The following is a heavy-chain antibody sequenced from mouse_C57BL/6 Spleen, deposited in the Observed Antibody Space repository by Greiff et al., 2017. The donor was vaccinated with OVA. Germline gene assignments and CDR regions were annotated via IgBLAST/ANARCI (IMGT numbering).Heavy chain of an antibody. V-gene: IGHV1-80*01. CDR2: IYPGDGDT. J-gene: IGHJ4*01. D-gene: IGHD1-1*01. CDR3: ARSGNYGSPSYAMDY. CDR1: GYAFSSYW. Sequence: VQLQQSGAELVKPGASVKISCKASGYAFSSYWMNWVKQRPGKGLEWIGQIYPGDGDTNYNGPFKGKATLTADKSSRTASMQLSSLTSEDSAVDFCARSGNYGSPSYAMDYWGKGTSVTVSS.